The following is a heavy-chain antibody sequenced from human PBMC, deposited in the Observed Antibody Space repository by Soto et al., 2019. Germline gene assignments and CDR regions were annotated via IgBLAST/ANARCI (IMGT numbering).Heavy chain of an antibody. CDR3: AKGCGTGSSCYILDY. Sequence: QVHLVASGGGVVQPGRSLRLSCEVSGLTFSNYGMHWVRQAPGKGLEWVAVISNEGRDERYADSVKGRFTISRDNSKNTLYLQMSSLRAEDTAVYYCAKGCGTGSSCYILDYWGQGTLVTVSS. CDR2: ISNEGRDE. V-gene: IGHV3-30*18. J-gene: IGHJ4*02. D-gene: IGHD2-15*01. CDR1: GLTFSNYG.